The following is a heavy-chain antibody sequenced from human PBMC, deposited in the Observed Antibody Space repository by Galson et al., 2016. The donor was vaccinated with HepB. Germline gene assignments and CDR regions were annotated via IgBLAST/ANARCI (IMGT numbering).Heavy chain of an antibody. D-gene: IGHD3-3*01. Sequence: SETLSLTCTVSGVSVSSSSYYWSWIRQPPGKGLEWLGYVDSTGNTKYNPSPKSRVTVSVDTSRNQVFLNVASVTAADTAVYYCARESITVFGVLTAFDSWGQGTLVSVSS. CDR1: GVSVSSSSYY. V-gene: IGHV4-61*01. J-gene: IGHJ4*02. CDR2: VDSTGNT. CDR3: ARESITVFGVLTAFDS.